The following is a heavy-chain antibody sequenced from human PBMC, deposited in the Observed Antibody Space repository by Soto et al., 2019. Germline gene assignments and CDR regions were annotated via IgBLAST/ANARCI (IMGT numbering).Heavy chain of an antibody. V-gene: IGHV3-15*01. Sequence: EVQLVESGGGLVEPGGSLRLSCSTSGFTFSNAWMTWVRQVPGKGLEWVGRIKSKTDGGTTDYAAPVKGRFTISRDDSKSTLYMQMNRLKTEDTAIYYCTGTYYSSSMRFDYWGQGTLGSVSS. CDR2: IKSKTDGGTT. CDR1: GFTFSNAW. D-gene: IGHD6-6*01. J-gene: IGHJ4*02. CDR3: TGTYYSSSMRFDY.